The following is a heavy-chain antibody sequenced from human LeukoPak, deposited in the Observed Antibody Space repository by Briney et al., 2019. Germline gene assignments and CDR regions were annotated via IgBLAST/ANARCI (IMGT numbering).Heavy chain of an antibody. Sequence: GGSLRLSCAASGFTFSSYAMSWVRQAPGKGLEWVSAISGSGGSTYYADSVEGRFTISRDNSKNTLYLQMNSLRAEDTAVYYCARGYYGSGSDPGMDVWGQGTTVTVSS. J-gene: IGHJ6*02. CDR3: ARGYYGSGSDPGMDV. CDR1: GFTFSSYA. CDR2: ISGSGGST. D-gene: IGHD3-10*01. V-gene: IGHV3-23*01.